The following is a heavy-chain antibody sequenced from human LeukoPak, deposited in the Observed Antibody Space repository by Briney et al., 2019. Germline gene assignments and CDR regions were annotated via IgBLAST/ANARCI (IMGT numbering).Heavy chain of an antibody. CDR1: GFTFSSYG. CDR2: IRYDGSNK. D-gene: IGHD2-21*01. CDR3: AKDQTVVVIAILDY. J-gene: IGHJ4*02. Sequence: PGGSLRLSCAASGFTFSSYGMHWVRQAPGKELEWVAFIRYDGSNKYYADSVKGRFTISRDNSKNTLYLQMNSLRAEDTAVYYCAKDQTVVVIAILDYWGQGTLVTVSS. V-gene: IGHV3-30*02.